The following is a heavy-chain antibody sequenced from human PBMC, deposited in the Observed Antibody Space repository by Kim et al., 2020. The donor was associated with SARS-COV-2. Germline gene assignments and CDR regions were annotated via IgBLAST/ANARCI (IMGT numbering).Heavy chain of an antibody. V-gene: IGHV3-30*04. Sequence: GGSLRLSCAASGFTFRNYAMHWVRLAPGKGLEWVSVISYDGNYEYDADSVKGRFTISRDNSKNTLYLQMNSLRAEDTAVYYCARGELGIGGGAFDIWG. D-gene: IGHD1-26*01. CDR3: ARGELGIGGGAFDI. CDR2: ISYDGNYE. J-gene: IGHJ3*02. CDR1: GFTFRNYA.